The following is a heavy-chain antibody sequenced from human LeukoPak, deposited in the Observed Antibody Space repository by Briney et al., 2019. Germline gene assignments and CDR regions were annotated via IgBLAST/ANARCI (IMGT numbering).Heavy chain of an antibody. J-gene: IGHJ4*02. CDR3: AREGQAFDY. CDR2: MRQDESEK. CDR1: GFTCSSHL. V-gene: IGHV3-7*01. Sequence: GGSLRLSCVASGFTCSSHLISWIRQAPGKGLEWVANMRQDESEKFYAASVKGRFTISRDNAKNPQYLQMNSLRVDDTAVYYCAREGQAFDYWGQGTLVTVTS.